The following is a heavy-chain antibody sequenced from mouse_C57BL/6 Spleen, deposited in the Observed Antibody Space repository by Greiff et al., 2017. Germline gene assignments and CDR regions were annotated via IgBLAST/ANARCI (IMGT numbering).Heavy chain of an antibody. CDR3: AREDYGSLYAMDY. CDR1: GYTFTSYG. J-gene: IGHJ4*01. V-gene: IGHV1-81*01. D-gene: IGHD1-1*01. CDR2: IYPRSGNT. Sequence: VQLQQSGAELARPGASVKLSCKASGYTFTSYGISWVKQRTGQGLEWIGEIYPRSGNTSYNEKFKGKATLTADKSSSTAYMELRSLTSEDSAVYFCAREDYGSLYAMDYWGQGTSVTVSS.